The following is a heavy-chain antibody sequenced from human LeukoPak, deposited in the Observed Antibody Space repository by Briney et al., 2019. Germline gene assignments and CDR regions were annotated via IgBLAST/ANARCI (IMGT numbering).Heavy chain of an antibody. CDR1: GLTFSGQW. V-gene: IGHV3-7*01. CDR3: GYTKNFYH. J-gene: IGHJ4*02. Sequence: WVSLRLSCVASGLTFSGQWLNWVRQAPGQGLEWVANIKPDGREKYYVDSVKGRFTISRDAGQNSLSLHMNTVRAEDTAVYYCGYTKNFYHWGQGALVVVSA. D-gene: IGHD3-16*02. CDR2: IKPDGREK.